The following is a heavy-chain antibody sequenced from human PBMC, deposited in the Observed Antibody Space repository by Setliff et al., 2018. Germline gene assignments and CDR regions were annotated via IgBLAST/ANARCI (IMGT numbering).Heavy chain of an antibody. V-gene: IGHV3-43D*04. D-gene: IGHD2-15*01. CDR3: VKDTGNGGNTGLDY. Sequence: GGSLRLSCSTSGFTFDDYAMHWVRQAPGKGLEWVSLISWDSTRTNYVDSLKGRVTISRDNSKNSLFLQMNSLRVEDTALYYCVKDTGNGGNTGLDYWGQGTLVTVSS. J-gene: IGHJ4*02. CDR2: ISWDSTRT. CDR1: GFTFDDYA.